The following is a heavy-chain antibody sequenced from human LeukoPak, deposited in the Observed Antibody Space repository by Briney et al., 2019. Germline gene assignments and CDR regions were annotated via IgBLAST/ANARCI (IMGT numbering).Heavy chain of an antibody. CDR3: ARQPGGTAAFDI. CDR2: SHYSGET. CDR1: GASMTDYY. Sequence: SETLSLTCTVSGASMTDYYWSWIRQPPGKGLEWIAYSHYSGETKYNPSLKSRITISVDTSKNQFSLKLSSVTAADTAVYFCARQPGGTAAFDIWGQGTTATVSA. D-gene: IGHD1-14*01. J-gene: IGHJ3*02. V-gene: IGHV4-59*08.